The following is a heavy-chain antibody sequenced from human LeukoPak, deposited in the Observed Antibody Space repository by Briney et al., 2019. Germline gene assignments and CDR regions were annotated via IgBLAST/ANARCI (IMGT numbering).Heavy chain of an antibody. CDR2: IYHSGST. Sequence: SETLSLTCTVSGGSISSGGYYWSWIRQPPGKGLEWIGYIYHSGSTYYNPSLKSRVTISVDRSKNQFSLKLSSVTAADTAVYYCASLGYSSGWLRYWGQGTLVTVSS. CDR1: GGSISSGGYY. J-gene: IGHJ4*02. CDR3: ASLGYSSGWLRY. V-gene: IGHV4-30-2*01. D-gene: IGHD6-19*01.